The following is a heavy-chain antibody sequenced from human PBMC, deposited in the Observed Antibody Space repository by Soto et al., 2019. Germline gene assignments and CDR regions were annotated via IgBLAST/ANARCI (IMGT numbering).Heavy chain of an antibody. V-gene: IGHV3-21*01. CDR3: ARDESAGSSIRY. J-gene: IGHJ4*02. CDR2: ISNSGDYI. CDR1: GSTFRTYG. D-gene: IGHD2-2*01. Sequence: EVQVVESGGGLVKPGGSLRLSCTASGSTFRTYGMNWVRQAPGKGLEWVSSISNSGDYIYYADSVQGRFTISRDNAKNSLNLQMNSLRAEDTAVYFCARDESAGSSIRYWGQGILVTVSS.